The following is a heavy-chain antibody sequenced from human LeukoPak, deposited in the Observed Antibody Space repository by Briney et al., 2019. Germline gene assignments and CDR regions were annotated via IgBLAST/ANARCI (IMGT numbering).Heavy chain of an antibody. D-gene: IGHD1-26*01. CDR1: GFTFSGFA. J-gene: IGHJ3*02. Sequence: RPGGSLRLSCAASGFTFSGFAFHWVRQASGKGLEWVGRIRSKAHNYATVYAASVKGRFTISRDDSKNATYLQMNSLKTEDTAVYYCTRVSLKSYSDAFDIWGQGTMVTVSS. V-gene: IGHV3-73*01. CDR3: TRVSLKSYSDAFDI. CDR2: IRSKAHNYAT.